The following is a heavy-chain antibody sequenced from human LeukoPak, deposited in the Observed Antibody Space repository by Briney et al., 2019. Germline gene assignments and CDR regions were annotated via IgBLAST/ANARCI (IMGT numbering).Heavy chain of an antibody. J-gene: IGHJ4*02. CDR1: GGSFSGYY. V-gene: IGHV4-34*01. Sequence: PSETLSLTCAVYGGSFSGYYWSWVRQPPGKGLEWIGEINHSGSTNYNPSLKSRVTISVDTSKNQFSLKLSSVTAADTAMYYCARESTTVAGTFDYWGQGTLVTVSS. CDR3: ARESTTVAGTFDY. CDR2: INHSGST. D-gene: IGHD6-19*01.